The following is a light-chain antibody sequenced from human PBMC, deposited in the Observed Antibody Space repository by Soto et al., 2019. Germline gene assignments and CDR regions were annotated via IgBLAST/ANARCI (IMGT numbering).Light chain of an antibody. CDR3: QQRSNWPST. CDR2: DAS. Sequence: EIVLTQSPVTLSLSPGERATFSCRASQSVSSYLAWYQQKPGQAPRLLIYDASNRATGIPARFSGSGSGTDFTLTISSLEPEDFEVYYCQQRSNWPSTFGGGTKVEIK. CDR1: QSVSSY. V-gene: IGKV3-11*01. J-gene: IGKJ4*01.